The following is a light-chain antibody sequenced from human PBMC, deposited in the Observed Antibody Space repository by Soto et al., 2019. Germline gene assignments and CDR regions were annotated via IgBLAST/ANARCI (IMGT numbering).Light chain of an antibody. CDR3: AAWDDSLNGVV. CDR2: RNN. Sequence: QSVLTQPPSASGAPGQRVTISCSGSTSSIGTNSVNWYQQFPGTAPKLLIYRNNERPSGVPDRFSGSRSGTSASLAISGLQSEDEADYYCAAWDDSLNGVVFGGGTKVTVL. J-gene: IGLJ2*01. V-gene: IGLV1-44*01. CDR1: TSSIGTNS.